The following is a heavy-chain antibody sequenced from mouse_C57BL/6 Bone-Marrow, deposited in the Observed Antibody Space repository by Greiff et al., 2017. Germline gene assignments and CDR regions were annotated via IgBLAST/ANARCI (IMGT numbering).Heavy chain of an antibody. V-gene: IGHV14-3*01. CDR1: GFNIKNTY. CDR2: IDPANGNT. Sequence: EVQLQQSVAELVRPGASVKLSCTASGFNIKNTYMHWVKQRPEQGLEWIGRIDPANGNTKYAPKFQGKATITADTSSNTAYLQLSSLTSEDTAIYYCARAPFYYYGSSYYYYAMDYWGQGTSVTVSS. J-gene: IGHJ4*01. CDR3: ARAPFYYYGSSYYYYAMDY. D-gene: IGHD1-1*01.